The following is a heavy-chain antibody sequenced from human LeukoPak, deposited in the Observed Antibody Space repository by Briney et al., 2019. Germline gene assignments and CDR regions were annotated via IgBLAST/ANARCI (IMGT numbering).Heavy chain of an antibody. CDR1: GVTFCSYA. D-gene: IGHD6-13*01. J-gene: IGHJ5*02. CDR2: ISGSGGST. CDR3: AKSKSNSSNWFAP. Sequence: GGSLRLSCAASGVTFCSYAMSWVRQAPGKGWEWVSAISGSGGSTYYADSARGRFTISRDNSKNTLYLQMKTLRAEVTAVYYCAKSKSNSSNWFAPWGQGTLVTVSS. V-gene: IGHV3-23*01.